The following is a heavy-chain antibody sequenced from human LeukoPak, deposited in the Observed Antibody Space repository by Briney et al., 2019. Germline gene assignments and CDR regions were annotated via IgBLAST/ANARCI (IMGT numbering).Heavy chain of an antibody. CDR2: IYYSGST. J-gene: IGHJ4*02. V-gene: IGHV4-59*01. D-gene: IGHD2-2*01. CDR3: AGGSTGPFDY. Sequence: SETLSLTCTVSGGSISSYYWSWIRQPPGKGLEWIGYIYYSGSTNYNPSLKSRVTISVDTSKNQFSLKLTSVTAADTAVYYCAGGSTGPFDYWGQGTLVTVSS. CDR1: GGSISSYY.